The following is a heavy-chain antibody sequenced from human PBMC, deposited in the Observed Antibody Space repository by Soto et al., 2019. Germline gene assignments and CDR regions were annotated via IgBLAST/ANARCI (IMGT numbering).Heavy chain of an antibody. Sequence: ASVKVSCKASGGTFSSYAISWVRQAPGQGLEWMGGIIPIFGTANYAQKFQGRVTITADESTSTAYMELSSLRSEDTAVYYCARDQLNSGGYSSGWGPYYYYYGMDVWGQGTTVTVSS. J-gene: IGHJ6*02. V-gene: IGHV1-69*13. CDR2: IIPIFGTA. D-gene: IGHD6-19*01. CDR3: ARDQLNSGGYSSGWGPYYYYYGMDV. CDR1: GGTFSSYA.